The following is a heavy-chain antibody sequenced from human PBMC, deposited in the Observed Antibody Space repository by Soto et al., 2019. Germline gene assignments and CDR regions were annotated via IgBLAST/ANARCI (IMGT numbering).Heavy chain of an antibody. V-gene: IGHV1-46*01. J-gene: IGHJ6*02. D-gene: IGHD2-21*01. CDR2: INPSGGAT. CDR1: GYTFTSYY. Sequence: ASVKVSCKASGYTFTSYYMHWVRQAPGQGLEWMGIINPSGGATSYAQKFQGRVTITADESTSTAYMELSSLRSEDTAVYYCASPILPTPGYYYGMDVWGQGTTVTVSS. CDR3: ASPILPTPGYYYGMDV.